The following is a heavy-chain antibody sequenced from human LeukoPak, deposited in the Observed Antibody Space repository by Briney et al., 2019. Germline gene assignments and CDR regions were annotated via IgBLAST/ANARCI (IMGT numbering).Heavy chain of an antibody. CDR1: GLTFSDAW. J-gene: IGHJ3*02. V-gene: IGHV3-53*01. D-gene: IGHD3-22*01. CDR2: IYSGGST. Sequence: GGSLRLSCAASGLTFSDAWVNWVRQAPGKGLEWVSVIYSGGSTYYADSVKGRFTNSRDSSKNTLYLQMNSLRAEDTAVYYCARGPKNYYDTSGYYRGDAFDIWGQGTMVTVSS. CDR3: ARGPKNYYDTSGYYRGDAFDI.